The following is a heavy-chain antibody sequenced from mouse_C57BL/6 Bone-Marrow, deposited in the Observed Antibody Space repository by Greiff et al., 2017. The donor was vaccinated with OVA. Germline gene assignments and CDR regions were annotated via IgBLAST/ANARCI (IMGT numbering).Heavy chain of an antibody. CDR1: GYTFTSYW. Sequence: QVQLQQPGAELVMPGASVKLSCKASGYTFTSYWMHWVKQRPGQGLEWIGEIDPSDSYTNYNQKFRGKSTLTVDKSSSTAYMQLSSLTSEDSAVYYCAIIDDDYYDYFDYWGQGTTLTVSS. CDR2: IDPSDSYT. CDR3: AIIDDDYYDYFDY. J-gene: IGHJ2*01. V-gene: IGHV1-69*01. D-gene: IGHD2-3*01.